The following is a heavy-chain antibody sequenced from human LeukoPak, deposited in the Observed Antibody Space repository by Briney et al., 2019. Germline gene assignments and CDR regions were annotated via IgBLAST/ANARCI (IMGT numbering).Heavy chain of an antibody. V-gene: IGHV4-61*02. Sequence: SETLSLTRTVSGGSISSGSYYWSWIRQPAGKGLEWIGRIYTSGSTNYNPSLKSRVTMSVDTSKNQFSLKLSSVTAADTAVYYCARVNQVDTAMVDYWGQGTLVTVSS. J-gene: IGHJ4*02. CDR3: ARVNQVDTAMVDY. CDR2: IYTSGST. D-gene: IGHD5-18*01. CDR1: GGSISSGSYY.